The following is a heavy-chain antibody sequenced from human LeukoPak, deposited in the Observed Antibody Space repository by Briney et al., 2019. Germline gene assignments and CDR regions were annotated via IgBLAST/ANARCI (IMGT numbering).Heavy chain of an antibody. V-gene: IGHV3-23*01. D-gene: IGHD4-23*01. CDR3: ANLYGDNSVNAFDF. CDR1: GFTFSSYA. CDR2: ISGSGGRT. Sequence: QPGGSLRLSCAASGFTFSSYAMSGVRQAPGKGLAWVSGISGSGGRTFYAASVQGRFTISRDNSKNTLYLQMNSLRAEDTAVYYCANLYGDNSVNAFDFWGQGTMVTVSS. J-gene: IGHJ3*01.